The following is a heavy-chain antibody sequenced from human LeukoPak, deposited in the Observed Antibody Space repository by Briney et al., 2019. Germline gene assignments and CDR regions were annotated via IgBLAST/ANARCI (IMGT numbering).Heavy chain of an antibody. CDR2: IRYYGSNK. Sequence: WGSLTLSCLASGFTFSSYCMHWVRQPPGGGLEWVAFIRYYGSNKYYADSVKGRFPISRENSKTALYLQMRTLRAEATAVCYCAKDWICRHRGPHNNWFDPWGEGTLVTASS. D-gene: IGHD1-14*01. V-gene: IGHV3-30*02. J-gene: IGHJ5*02. CDR3: AKDWICRHRGPHNNWFDP. CDR1: GFTFSSYC.